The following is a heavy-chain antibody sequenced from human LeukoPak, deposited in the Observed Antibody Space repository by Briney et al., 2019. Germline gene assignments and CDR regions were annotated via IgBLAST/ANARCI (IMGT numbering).Heavy chain of an antibody. J-gene: IGHJ6*02. V-gene: IGHV3-66*02. Sequence: GGSLRLSCTASGITVSSNYMSWVRQAPGKGLEWVSVIYSGGDTYYADSVKGRFTISRDNSKNTLYLQINSLRPEDTAAYYCARERGIVGRPYLGMDVWGQGTTVTVSS. CDR2: IYSGGDT. D-gene: IGHD1-26*01. CDR1: GITVSSNY. CDR3: ARERGIVGRPYLGMDV.